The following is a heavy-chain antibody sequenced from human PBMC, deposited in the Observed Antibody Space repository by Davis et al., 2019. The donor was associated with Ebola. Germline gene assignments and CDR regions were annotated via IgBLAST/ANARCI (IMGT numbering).Heavy chain of an antibody. J-gene: IGHJ6*02. CDR2: INAGNGNT. CDR1: GYTFTSYA. CDR3: ARAPWGHYGMEV. Sequence: AASVQVSCKASGYTFTSYAMHWVRQAPGQRLEWMGWINAGNGNTKYSQKFQGRVTITRDTSASTAYMELRSLRSDDTAVYYCARAPWGHYGMEVWGQGTVVTVSS. V-gene: IGHV1-3*01. D-gene: IGHD3-16*01.